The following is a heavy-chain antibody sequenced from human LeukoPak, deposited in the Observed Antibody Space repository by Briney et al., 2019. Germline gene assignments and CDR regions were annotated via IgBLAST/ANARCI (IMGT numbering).Heavy chain of an antibody. V-gene: IGHV3-23*01. CDR2: LSCSGGSP. D-gene: IGHD3-16*01. J-gene: IGHJ4*02. CDR1: GFTLRSYA. Sequence: GGSLRLSCAASGFTLRSYAMRWVRQAPGEGVELVSALSCSGGSPYSAPSVTGRFTISRDNSKNTLYLQMNSLRAEDTAVYYCALGDRYVAFNYWGQGTLVTVSS. CDR3: ALGDRYVAFNY.